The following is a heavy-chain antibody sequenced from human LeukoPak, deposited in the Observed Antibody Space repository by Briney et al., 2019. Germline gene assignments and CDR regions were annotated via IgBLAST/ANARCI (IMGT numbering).Heavy chain of an antibody. CDR2: IYHSGST. Sequence: SETLSLACTVSGYSISSGYYWGWIRQPPGKGPEWIASIYHSGSTYYNSSLKGRLTISVDTSKNQFSLKLSSVTAADTAVYYCVRDKYYYDSSGYYKFDPWGQGTLVTVSS. CDR1: GYSISSGYY. D-gene: IGHD3-22*01. CDR3: VRDKYYYDSSGYYKFDP. V-gene: IGHV4-38-2*02. J-gene: IGHJ5*02.